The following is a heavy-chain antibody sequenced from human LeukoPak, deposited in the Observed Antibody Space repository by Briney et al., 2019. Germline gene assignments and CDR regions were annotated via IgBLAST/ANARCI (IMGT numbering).Heavy chain of an antibody. D-gene: IGHD5-24*01. CDR2: ISGRGVHT. Sequence: GGSLRLSCVASGFTFSNYAMNWVRQAPGKGLEWVSVISGRGVHTYYADSVKGRFTISRDDSKNTLYLHMNSLIAEDTAVYFCAKDRRDAFLGDAFDIWGQGTMVSVSS. V-gene: IGHV3-23*01. CDR3: AKDRRDAFLGDAFDI. CDR1: GFTFSNYA. J-gene: IGHJ3*02.